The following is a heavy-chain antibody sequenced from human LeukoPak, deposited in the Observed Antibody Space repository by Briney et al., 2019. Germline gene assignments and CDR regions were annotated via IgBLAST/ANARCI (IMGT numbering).Heavy chain of an antibody. D-gene: IGHD1-26*01. Sequence: GGSLRLSCAASGFTFSSYIMNWVRQAPGKRLEWVSSISSSSSYIYYADSVKGRFTISRDNAKNSLYLQMNSLRAEDTAVYYCARGGSGSYRYFDYWGQGTLVTVSS. CDR2: ISSSSSYI. V-gene: IGHV3-21*01. J-gene: IGHJ4*02. CDR1: GFTFSSYI. CDR3: ARGGSGSYRYFDY.